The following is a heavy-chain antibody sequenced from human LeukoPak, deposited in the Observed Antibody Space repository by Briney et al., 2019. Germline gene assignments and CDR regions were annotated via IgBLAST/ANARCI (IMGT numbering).Heavy chain of an antibody. CDR2: ISFDGSNK. D-gene: IGHD3-10*01. CDR1: GFTFSSYG. J-gene: IGHJ4*02. V-gene: IGHV3-30*18. Sequence: PGGSLRLSCAASGFTFSSYGMHWVRQAPGKGLEWVAVISFDGSNKYYADSVKGRFTIARDNSKNTLYLQMNSLRPEDTAVYYCAKSTGSGGHFDYRGQGTLVTVSS. CDR3: AKSTGSGGHFDY.